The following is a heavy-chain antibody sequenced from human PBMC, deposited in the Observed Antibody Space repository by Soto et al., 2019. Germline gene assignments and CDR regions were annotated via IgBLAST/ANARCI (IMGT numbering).Heavy chain of an antibody. CDR2: INAGNGNT. Sequence: QVQLVQSGAEEKKPGASVKVSCKASGYTFSSYAMHWVRQAPGQRLEWMGWINAGNGNTKYSQNFQGRVTITRDTSASTGYIELSSLRSEDTAVYYCARTTDTSVDYWGQGTLVTVSS. J-gene: IGHJ4*02. CDR3: ARTTDTSVDY. D-gene: IGHD1-1*01. CDR1: GYTFSSYA. V-gene: IGHV1-3*05.